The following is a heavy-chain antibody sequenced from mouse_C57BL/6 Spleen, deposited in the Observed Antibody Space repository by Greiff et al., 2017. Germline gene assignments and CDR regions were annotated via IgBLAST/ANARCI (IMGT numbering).Heavy chain of an antibody. CDR1: GFNIKDDY. D-gene: IGHD3-3*01. CDR3: TPLGSY. Sequence: VHVKQSGAELVRPGASVKLSCTASGFNIKDDYMHWVKQRPEQGLAWIGWIDPENGDTEYAWKFQGKATITADTSSNTAYLQLSSLTSEDTAVYYCTPLGSYWGQGTLVAVSA. J-gene: IGHJ3*01. CDR2: IDPENGDT. V-gene: IGHV14-4*01.